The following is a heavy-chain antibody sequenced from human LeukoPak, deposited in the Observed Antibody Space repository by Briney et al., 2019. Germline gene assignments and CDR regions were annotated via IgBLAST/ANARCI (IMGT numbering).Heavy chain of an antibody. V-gene: IGHV3-49*04. CDR3: TRDQTPYY. J-gene: IGHJ4*02. CDR2: IASETYGGTA. CDR1: GFTFGDYA. Sequence: GRSLRLSCTASGFTFGDYAMTWVRQAPGKGLEWVGFIASETYGGTAEYAASVKGRFTISRDDSKSIAYLQMNSLKTEDTAVYYCTRDQTPYYWGQGTLVTVSS.